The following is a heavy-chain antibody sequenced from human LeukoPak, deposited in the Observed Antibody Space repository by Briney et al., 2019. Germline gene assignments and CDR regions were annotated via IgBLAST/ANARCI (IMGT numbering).Heavy chain of an antibody. Sequence: ASVKVSCKASGYTFTSYYMHWVRQAPGQGLEWMGLINPTGDSTGYAQKFQGRVTMTRDMSTSTVYMELSSLRSEDTAVYYCARVRMVRGSYFDYWGQGTLVTVSS. CDR2: INPTGDST. CDR1: GYTFTSYY. J-gene: IGHJ4*02. D-gene: IGHD3-10*01. V-gene: IGHV1-46*01. CDR3: ARVRMVRGSYFDY.